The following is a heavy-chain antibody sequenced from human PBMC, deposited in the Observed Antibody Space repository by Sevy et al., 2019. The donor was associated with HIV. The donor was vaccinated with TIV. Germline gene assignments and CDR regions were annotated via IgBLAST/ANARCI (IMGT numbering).Heavy chain of an antibody. J-gene: IGHJ1*01. D-gene: IGHD1-20*01. CDR2: IKSNHEGGTA. V-gene: IGHV3-15*01. CDR1: GFSFTNAW. CDR3: TTDAGMTPWYALQH. Sequence: GGSLRLSCAASGFSFTNAWMRWVRQAPGEGLEWVGRIKSNHEGGTADYAAPVRGRFTISRDDSKNTLFLQLSSLKIEDTAVYYCTTDAGMTPWYALQHWGRGILVTVSS.